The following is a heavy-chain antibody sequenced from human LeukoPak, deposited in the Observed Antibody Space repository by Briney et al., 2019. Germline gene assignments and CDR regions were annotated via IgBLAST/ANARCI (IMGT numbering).Heavy chain of an antibody. CDR2: IIPIFGTA. CDR3: ARDTVAGATHPYNWFDP. D-gene: IGHD1-26*01. V-gene: IGHV1-69*13. J-gene: IGHJ5*02. CDR1: GGTFSSYA. Sequence: ASVKVSCKASGGTFSSYAISWVRQAPGQGLEWMGGIIPIFGTANYAQKFQGRVTITADESTSTAYMELSSLRSEDTAVYYCARDTVAGATHPYNWFDPWGQGTLVTVSS.